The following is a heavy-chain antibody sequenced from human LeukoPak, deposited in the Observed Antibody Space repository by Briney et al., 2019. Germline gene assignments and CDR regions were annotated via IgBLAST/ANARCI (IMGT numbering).Heavy chain of an antibody. CDR2: ISPDGSET. V-gene: IGHV3-7*01. J-gene: IGHJ4*02. CDR1: GFTFSSSW. CDR3: ARPRVPDS. Sequence: GGSLRLSGAASGFTFSSSWMSWVRQAPGKGLEWVANISPDGSETNYVDSVKGRFTISRDNAKNSLYLQMNSLRAEDTAVYYCARPRVPDSWGQGTLVTVSS.